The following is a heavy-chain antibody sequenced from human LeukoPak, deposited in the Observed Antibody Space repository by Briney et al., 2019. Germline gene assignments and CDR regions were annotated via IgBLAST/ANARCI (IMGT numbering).Heavy chain of an antibody. D-gene: IGHD2-2*01. CDR1: GGSISSYY. V-gene: IGHV4-4*07. J-gene: IGHJ6*03. CDR3: ARSQRIVVVPAAIVDYYYYMDV. CDR2: IYTSGNT. Sequence: PSETLSLTCTVSGGSISSYYWSWIRQPAGKGLEWIGRIYTSGNTNYNPSLKSRVTMSVDTSKNQFSLKLSSVTAADTAVYYCARSQRIVVVPAAIVDYYYYMDVWGKGTTVTVSS.